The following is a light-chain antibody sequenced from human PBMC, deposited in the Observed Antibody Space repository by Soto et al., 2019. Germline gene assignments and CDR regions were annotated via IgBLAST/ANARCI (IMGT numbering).Light chain of an antibody. CDR2: GAS. Sequence: EMVLTKSPGTMYLSPGERATLSCRASQSVSSSYLAWYQQKPGQAPRLLIYGASSRATGIPDRFSGSGSGTDFTLTISRLEPEDFAVYYCQQYGSSPLTFGGGTKVEIK. CDR1: QSVSSSY. J-gene: IGKJ4*01. CDR3: QQYGSSPLT. V-gene: IGKV3-20*01.